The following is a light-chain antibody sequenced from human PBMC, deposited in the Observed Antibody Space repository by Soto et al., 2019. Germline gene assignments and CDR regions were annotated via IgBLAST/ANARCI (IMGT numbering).Light chain of an antibody. CDR3: SSYGGSNNLV. CDR2: DVT. J-gene: IGLJ3*02. Sequence: QSALTQPPSASGSPGQSVTISCTGTSGDIGGYNYVSWYQQHPGKAPKLMIYDVTKRPSGVPDRFSGSKSGNTAFLTVSGLQAEDEADYYCSSYGGSNNLVFGGGTKLTV. CDR1: SGDIGGYNY. V-gene: IGLV2-8*01.